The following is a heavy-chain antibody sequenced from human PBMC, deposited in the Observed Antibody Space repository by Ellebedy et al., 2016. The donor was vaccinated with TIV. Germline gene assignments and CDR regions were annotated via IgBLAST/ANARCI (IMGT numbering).Heavy chain of an antibody. J-gene: IGHJ4*02. CDR1: GYTFTSYG. Sequence: ASVKVSCKASGYTFTSYGINWVRQAPGQGLEWMGRIIPIHGIAKYAQNFQGRVTMTRDKSTSTVYMELSSLRSDDTAVYYCARDRDYPGTDYWGQGTLVTVSS. CDR2: IIPIHGIA. V-gene: IGHV1-69*04. CDR3: ARDRDYPGTDY. D-gene: IGHD6-13*01.